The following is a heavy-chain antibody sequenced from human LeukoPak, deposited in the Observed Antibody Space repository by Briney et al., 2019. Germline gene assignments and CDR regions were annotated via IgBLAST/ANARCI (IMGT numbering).Heavy chain of an antibody. D-gene: IGHD3-22*01. CDR3: AKDRSSGLFLDY. Sequence: GGSLRLSCAASGFTFDDYAMHWVRQAPGKGLEWVSGISGSGGSTYYADSVKGRFTISRDNSKNTLYLQMNSLRAEDTAVYYCAKDRSSGLFLDYWGQGTLVTVSS. CDR1: GFTFDDYA. V-gene: IGHV3-23*01. J-gene: IGHJ4*02. CDR2: ISGSGGST.